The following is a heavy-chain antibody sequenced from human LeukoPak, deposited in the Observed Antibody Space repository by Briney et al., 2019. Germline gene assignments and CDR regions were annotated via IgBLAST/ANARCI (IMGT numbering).Heavy chain of an antibody. CDR1: EFTFSWFW. J-gene: IGHJ4*02. Sequence: GGSLRLSCAASEFTFSWFWMHWVRQAPGMGLVWVSRVNTDGTITNYADSVKGRFTISRDNAKNTLYLQMNSLRVEDTAVYFCARSYSYYHDSSGPEFWGQGTLVTV. D-gene: IGHD3-22*01. CDR2: VNTDGTIT. CDR3: ARSYSYYHDSSGPEF. V-gene: IGHV3-74*01.